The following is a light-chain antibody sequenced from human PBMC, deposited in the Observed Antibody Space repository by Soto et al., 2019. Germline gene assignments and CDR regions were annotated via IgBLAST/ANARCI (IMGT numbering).Light chain of an antibody. CDR2: QNT. Sequence: SYELTQPPSVSVSPGQTATITCSGDDLGHKYACWYQQKPGQSPVLVIFQNTRRPSGIPERFSGSNSGNTATLTISGTQAMDEADYYCQAWDSNIPDVFGTGTKLTVL. CDR1: DLGHKY. J-gene: IGLJ1*01. V-gene: IGLV3-1*01. CDR3: QAWDSNIPDV.